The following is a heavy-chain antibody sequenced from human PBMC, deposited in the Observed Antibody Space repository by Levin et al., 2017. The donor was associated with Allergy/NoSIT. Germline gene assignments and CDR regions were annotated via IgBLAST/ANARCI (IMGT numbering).Heavy chain of an antibody. D-gene: IGHD5-18*01. Sequence: QAGGSLRLSCVASGFTFSNYAMSWVRQAPGKGLEWVSVISASGGSTYYADSVKGRFTISRDSSKNTLYLQMNSLRAEDTAVYYCAKDSQIGYNCGQIDYWGQGALVTVSS. CDR3: AKDSQIGYNCGQIDY. CDR2: ISASGGST. CDR1: GFTFSNYA. J-gene: IGHJ4*02. V-gene: IGHV3-23*01.